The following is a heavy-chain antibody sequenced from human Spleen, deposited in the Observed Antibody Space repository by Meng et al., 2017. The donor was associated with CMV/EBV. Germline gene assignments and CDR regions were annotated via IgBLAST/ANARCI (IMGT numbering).Heavy chain of an antibody. CDR2: ISRDGGSR. CDR3: ARGPPLTP. CDR1: GFSFDDYS. V-gene: IGHV3-43*01. J-gene: IGHJ5*02. D-gene: IGHD3-16*01. Sequence: GGSLRLSCAVSGFSFDDYSMHWVRQVPGKGLEWVSLISRDGGSRHYADSVKGRFTISRDNAKNSLYLQMNSLRAEDTAVYYCARGPPLTPWGQGTLVTVSS.